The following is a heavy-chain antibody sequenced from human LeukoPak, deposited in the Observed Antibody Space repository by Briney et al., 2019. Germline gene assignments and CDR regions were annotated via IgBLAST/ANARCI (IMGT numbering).Heavy chain of an antibody. CDR2: INSDGSST. Sequence: GGSLRLSCAASGFTFSSYWMHWVRQAPEKGLVYVSRINSDGSSTNHAGYVRGRFTISRDNAKNTLFLQINSLRAEDTAVYYCARGGTNLDYWGQGTLVTVSS. J-gene: IGHJ4*02. CDR3: ARGGTNLDY. CDR1: GFTFSSYW. D-gene: IGHD1-26*01. V-gene: IGHV3-74*01.